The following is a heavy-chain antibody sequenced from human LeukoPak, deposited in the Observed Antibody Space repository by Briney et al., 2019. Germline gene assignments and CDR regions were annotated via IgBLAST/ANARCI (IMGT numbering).Heavy chain of an antibody. CDR3: ARHLRLRRIY. CDR2: IYYSGST. V-gene: IGHV4-39*01. CDR1: GGSISSSRYY. Sequence: SENLSLTCTVSGGSISSSRYYWCWIRQPPGKGLEWIGSIYYSGSTYYNPSLKSRVNISVDTSKNQFSQKLSSVTAADTAVYYCARHLRLRRIYWGQGTLVTVSS. J-gene: IGHJ4*02. D-gene: IGHD5/OR15-5a*01.